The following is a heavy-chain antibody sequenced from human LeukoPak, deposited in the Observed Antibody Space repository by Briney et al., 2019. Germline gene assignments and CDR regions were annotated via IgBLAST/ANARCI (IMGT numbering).Heavy chain of an antibody. D-gene: IGHD6-13*01. CDR1: GGSISSSSYY. CDR3: ARHSSSWPNDAFDI. Sequence: TSETLSLTCTVSGGSISSSSYYWGWIRQPPGKGLECIGSISYSGSTSYNPSLKSRVTISVDTSKNQFSLKLSSVTAADTAVYYRARHSSSWPNDAFDIWGQGTMVTVSS. CDR2: ISYSGST. J-gene: IGHJ3*02. V-gene: IGHV4-39*07.